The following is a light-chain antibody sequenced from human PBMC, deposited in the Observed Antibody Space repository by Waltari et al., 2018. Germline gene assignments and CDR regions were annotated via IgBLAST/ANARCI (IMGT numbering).Light chain of an antibody. CDR3: SSYTSSSTLLYV. J-gene: IGLJ1*01. CDR1: SSDVGGYNS. Sequence: QSALTQPASVSGSPGQSIPISCTGTSSDVGGYNSVPWYQQHPGKAPKLMIYDVSNRPSGVSNRFSGSKSGNTASLTISGLQAEDEADYYCSSYTSSSTLLYVFGTGTKVTVL. CDR2: DVS. V-gene: IGLV2-14*03.